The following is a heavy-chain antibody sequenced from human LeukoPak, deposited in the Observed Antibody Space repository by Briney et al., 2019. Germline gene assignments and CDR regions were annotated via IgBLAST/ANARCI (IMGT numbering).Heavy chain of an antibody. J-gene: IGHJ4*02. CDR2: IIPIFGTA. CDR1: GGTFSSYA. D-gene: IGHD6-19*01. CDR3: PLQRGYSSGWLDS. V-gene: IGHV1-69*13. Sequence: GASVKVSCKASGGTFSSYAISWVRQAPGQGLEWMGGIIPIFGTANYAQKFQGRVTITADESTSTAYMELSNLRSEDTAVYFCPLQRGYSSGWLDSWGEGALVTVSS.